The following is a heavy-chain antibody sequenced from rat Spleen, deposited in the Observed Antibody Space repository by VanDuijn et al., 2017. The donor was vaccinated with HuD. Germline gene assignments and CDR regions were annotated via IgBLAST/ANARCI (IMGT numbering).Heavy chain of an antibody. CDR2: ITYDGSGT. D-gene: IGHD1-2*01. CDR3: AKEGLYSSLDY. CDR1: GFTFSDYN. Sequence: EVQLVESGGGLVQPGRSLKLSCAASGFTFSDYNMAWVRQAPKKGLEWVATITYDGSGTYYRDSVKGRFTISRDNAKGTLYLQMDSLRSEDTATYYCAKEGLYSSLDYWGQGVMVTVSS. J-gene: IGHJ2*01. V-gene: IGHV5-7*01.